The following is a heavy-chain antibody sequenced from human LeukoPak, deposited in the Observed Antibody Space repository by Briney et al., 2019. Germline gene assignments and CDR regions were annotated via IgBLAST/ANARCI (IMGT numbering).Heavy chain of an antibody. CDR3: ARGNLEITMVRGVITLFDY. V-gene: IGHV7-4-1*02. J-gene: IGHJ4*02. CDR1: GYTFTSYA. D-gene: IGHD3-10*01. Sequence: ASVKVSCKASGYTFTSYAMNWVRQAPGQGLEWMGWNNTNTGNPTYAQGFTGRFVFSLDTSVSTAYLQISSLKAEDTAVYYCARGNLEITMVRGVITLFDYWGQGTLVTVSS. CDR2: NNTNTGNP.